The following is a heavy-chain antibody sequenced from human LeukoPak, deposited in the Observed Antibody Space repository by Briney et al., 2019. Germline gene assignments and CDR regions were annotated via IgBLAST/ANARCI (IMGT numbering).Heavy chain of an antibody. CDR1: GGSLSGYF. D-gene: IGHD4/OR15-4a*01. CDR2: INHSGTT. V-gene: IGHV4-34*01. Sequence: SETRSLTCGVYGGSLSGYFWSWIRQPPGKGLEGIGEINHSGTTNFNPSLKSRVTISVDTSKNQFSLKLSSVTAADTAVYFCAREGRMSMGIEYWGQGTPVTVSS. CDR3: AREGRMSMGIEY. J-gene: IGHJ4*02.